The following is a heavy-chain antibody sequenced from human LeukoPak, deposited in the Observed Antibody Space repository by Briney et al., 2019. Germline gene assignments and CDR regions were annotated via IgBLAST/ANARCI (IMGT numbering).Heavy chain of an antibody. Sequence: KAGGSLRLSCAASGFTFSSYSMNWVRQAPGKGLEWVSSISSSSRSYIYYADSGKGRFTISRDNAKNSLYLQMNSLRAEDTAVYYCASGGYSYGYRDPEFDYWGQGTLVTDSS. V-gene: IGHV3-21*01. CDR3: ASGGYSYGYRDPEFDY. CDR1: GFTFSSYS. CDR2: ISSSSRSYI. D-gene: IGHD5-18*01. J-gene: IGHJ4*02.